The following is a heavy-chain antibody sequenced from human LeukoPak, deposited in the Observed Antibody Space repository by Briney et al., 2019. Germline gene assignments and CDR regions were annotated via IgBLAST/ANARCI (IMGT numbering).Heavy chain of an antibody. Sequence: GGSLRLSCAASGFTFDDYALHWVRQAPGKGLEWVSGFSWNGGSIGYADSVKGRFTISRDNAKNSLYLQMNSLRAEDTAFYYCTKDVGVAVTGSLDLWGRGTLVTVSS. J-gene: IGHJ2*01. CDR1: GFTFDDYA. V-gene: IGHV3-9*01. CDR3: TKDVGVAVTGSLDL. CDR2: FSWNGGSI. D-gene: IGHD6-19*01.